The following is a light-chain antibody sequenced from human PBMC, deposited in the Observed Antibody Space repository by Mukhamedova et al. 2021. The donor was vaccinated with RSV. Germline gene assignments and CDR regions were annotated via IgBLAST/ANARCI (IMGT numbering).Light chain of an antibody. CDR1: RGISHY. CDR3: QQYNNYPYT. Sequence: MGTITCRASRGISHYLAWFQQKPGKAPKSLIYAASILQSGAPSKFSGSGSGTDFTLTISNVQPEDIASYYCQQYNNYPYTFGQGTKL. J-gene: IGKJ2*01. V-gene: IGKV1-16*02. CDR2: AAS.